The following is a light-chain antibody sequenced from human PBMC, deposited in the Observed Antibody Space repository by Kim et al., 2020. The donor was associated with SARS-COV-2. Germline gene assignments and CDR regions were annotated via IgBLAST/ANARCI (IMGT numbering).Light chain of an antibody. CDR3: AAWDDSLSAWV. J-gene: IGLJ3*02. V-gene: IGLV1-47*01. CDR2: RNY. Sequence: GQWVTVTCYGNSSNIGPKYVYWYQHFPGTAPKLLIFRNYQRPSGVPDRFSGSKSGTSASLAIIGLRSEDEADYHCAAWDDSLSAWVFGGGTKVTVL. CDR1: SSNIGPKY.